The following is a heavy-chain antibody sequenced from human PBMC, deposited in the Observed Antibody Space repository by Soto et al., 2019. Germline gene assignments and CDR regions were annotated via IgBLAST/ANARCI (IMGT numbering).Heavy chain of an antibody. CDR1: GFIFTRYS. CDR3: ARDGRGSMVRGVIKNHYYYGMDV. J-gene: IGHJ6*02. Sequence: PGGSVRLSCAASGFIFTRYSMNWVRQAPGKGLEWVSSISSTTNYIYYADSVKGRFTISRDNAKNSLYLQMNSLRAEDTAVYYCARDGRGSMVRGVIKNHYYYGMDVWGQGTTVTVSS. D-gene: IGHD3-10*01. CDR2: ISSTTNYI. V-gene: IGHV3-21*04.